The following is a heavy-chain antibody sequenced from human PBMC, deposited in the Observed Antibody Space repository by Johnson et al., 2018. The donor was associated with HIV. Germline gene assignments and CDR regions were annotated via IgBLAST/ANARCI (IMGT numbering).Heavy chain of an antibody. Sequence: VLLVESGGGLVQPGGSLRLSCAASGFAFSNYAMTWVRQAPGKGLEWVSAITGSGGNTYDADSVKGRFTISRDNSKNTLYLQMNRLTAEDTALYYFPKDLTYVISALDIWGQGTVVTVSS. CDR2: ITGSGGNT. V-gene: IGHV3-23*04. CDR3: PKDLTYVISALDI. D-gene: IGHD2-21*01. CDR1: GFAFSNYA. J-gene: IGHJ3*02.